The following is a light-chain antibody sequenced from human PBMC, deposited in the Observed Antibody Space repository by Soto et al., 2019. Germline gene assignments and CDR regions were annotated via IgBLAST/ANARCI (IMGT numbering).Light chain of an antibody. Sequence: DIQLTQSPSFLSASVGDRVTITCRASQGISSYLAWYQQKPGKAPKLLIYAASTLQSGVPSRFSGSGSGTAFTLTISSLQHEDFATYYCQQLNSYLPWTFGQGTKVEIK. CDR1: QGISSY. V-gene: IGKV1-9*01. J-gene: IGKJ1*01. CDR3: QQLNSYLPWT. CDR2: AAS.